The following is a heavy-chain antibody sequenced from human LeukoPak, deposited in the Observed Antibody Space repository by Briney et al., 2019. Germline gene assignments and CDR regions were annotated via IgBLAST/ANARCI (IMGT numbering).Heavy chain of an antibody. V-gene: IGHV3-21*01. CDR1: GFTFSSYS. CDR2: ISSSSSYI. CDR3: ARDSRTTIPPRHLTHPPFDC. Sequence: GGSLRLSCAASGFTFSSYSMNWVRQAPGKGLEWVSSISSSSSYIYYADSVKGRFTISRDNAKNSLHLQMNSLRAEDTAVYYCARDSRTTIPPRHLTHPPFDCWGQGTLVTVSS. D-gene: IGHD2-2*01. J-gene: IGHJ4*02.